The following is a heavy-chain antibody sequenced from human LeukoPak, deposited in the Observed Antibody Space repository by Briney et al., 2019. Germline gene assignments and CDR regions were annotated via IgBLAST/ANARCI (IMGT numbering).Heavy chain of an antibody. CDR3: ARWGIIGHDAFDI. Sequence: PGGSLRLSCVASGFIFSNYGMHWVRQAPGKGLEWLAIVWYDGSNQYYGDSIKGRFTISRDNSKNTVYLQMNSLRAEDTAVYYCARWGIIGHDAFDIWGQGTVVTVSS. V-gene: IGHV3-33*01. D-gene: IGHD1-14*01. CDR1: GFIFSNYG. J-gene: IGHJ3*02. CDR2: VWYDGSNQ.